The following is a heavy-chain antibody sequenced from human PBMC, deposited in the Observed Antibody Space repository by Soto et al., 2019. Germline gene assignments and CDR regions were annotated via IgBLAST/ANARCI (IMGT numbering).Heavy chain of an antibody. CDR1: GVTVSSNY. D-gene: IGHD5-18*01. V-gene: IGHV3-66*04. Sequence: EVQLVESGGGLVQPGGSLRLSCAASGVTVSSNYMSWVRQAPGKGLECVSVIYSGGSTYYADSVKGRFTISRDNSKNTLYLQINSLGAENTAVYYCARHGYNYGGGYFDYWGQGTLVTVSS. J-gene: IGHJ4*02. CDR2: IYSGGST. CDR3: ARHGYNYGGGYFDY.